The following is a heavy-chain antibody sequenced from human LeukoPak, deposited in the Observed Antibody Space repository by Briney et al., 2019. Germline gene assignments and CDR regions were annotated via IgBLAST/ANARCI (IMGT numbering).Heavy chain of an antibody. Sequence: ASVKVSCKASGYTFTSYGISWVRQAPGQGLEWMGWISAYNGNTNYAQKLQGRVTMTTDTSTSTAYMELRSLRFDDTAVYYCARDGLAAAGIDYYYGMDVWGQGTTVTVSS. CDR3: ARDGLAAAGIDYYYGMDV. CDR2: ISAYNGNT. V-gene: IGHV1-18*01. D-gene: IGHD6-13*01. CDR1: GYTFTSYG. J-gene: IGHJ6*02.